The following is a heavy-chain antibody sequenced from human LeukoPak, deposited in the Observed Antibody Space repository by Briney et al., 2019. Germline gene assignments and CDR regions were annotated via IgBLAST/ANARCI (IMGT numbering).Heavy chain of an antibody. CDR3: ARVGSSTNGEIDY. J-gene: IGHJ4*02. D-gene: IGHD2-2*01. V-gene: IGHV4-31*03. CDR1: GGSISSGGYY. CDR2: IYYSGST. Sequence: SQTLSLTCTVSGGSISSGGYYWSWIRQHPGKGLEWIGYIYYSGSTNYNLSLKSRVTISVDTSKNQFSLKLSSVTAADTAVYYCARVGSSTNGEIDYWGQGTLVTVSS.